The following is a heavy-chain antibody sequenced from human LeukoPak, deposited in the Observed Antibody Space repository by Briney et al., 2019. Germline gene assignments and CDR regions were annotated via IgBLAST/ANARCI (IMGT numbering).Heavy chain of an antibody. J-gene: IGHJ4*02. V-gene: IGHV3-21*01. CDR2: IRPSGDNT. CDR3: ARDRGGANDFWSGYYTGYFDY. Sequence: AGGALRLSRAASGFTFSSYDMTWVRQAPGRGLEWVSSIRPSGDNTYYADSVKGRFTISRDNAKNSLYLQMNSLRAEDTAVYYCARDRGGANDFWSGYYTGYFDYWGQGTLVTVSS. D-gene: IGHD3-3*01. CDR1: GFTFSSYD.